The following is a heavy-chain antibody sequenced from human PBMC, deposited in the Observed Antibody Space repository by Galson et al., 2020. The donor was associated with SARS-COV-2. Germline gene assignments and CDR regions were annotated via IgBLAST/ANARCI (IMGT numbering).Heavy chain of an antibody. CDR3: ARAVGTAVFYYWYFDL. D-gene: IGHD1-26*01. V-gene: IGHV3-21*01. CDR1: GLTFNKYT. Sequence: GGSLRLSCATSGLTFNKYTMNWIRQAPGKGPEWLSSMSSSGSQRFSAASVRGRFTISRDDARNSLYLQMNSLSAEDTAVYYCARAVGTAVFYYWYFDLWGRGTLVTVSS. CDR2: MSSSGSQR. J-gene: IGHJ2*01.